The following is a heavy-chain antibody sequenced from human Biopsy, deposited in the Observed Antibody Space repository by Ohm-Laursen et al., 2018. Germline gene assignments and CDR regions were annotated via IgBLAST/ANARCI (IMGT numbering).Heavy chain of an antibody. Sequence: ASVKVSCKASGYTFISYDINWVRQAPGQGLEWMGWMNPYSGSTGYAPKFQGRLSLTRNTSTSTGYMELSSLRSEDTALYYCAIVRRFAFDIWGQGTMVAVSS. V-gene: IGHV1-8*01. CDR2: MNPYSGST. D-gene: IGHD3-16*02. CDR1: GYTFISYD. CDR3: AIVRRFAFDI. J-gene: IGHJ3*02.